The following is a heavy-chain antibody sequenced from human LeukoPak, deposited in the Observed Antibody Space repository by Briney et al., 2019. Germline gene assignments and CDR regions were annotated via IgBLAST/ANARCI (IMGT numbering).Heavy chain of an antibody. D-gene: IGHD3-10*01. CDR3: ARGGYYYGSGSPSPNWFDP. CDR1: GVSISSGGYS. CDR2: IYHSGST. J-gene: IGHJ5*02. V-gene: IGHV4-30-2*01. Sequence: SETLSLTCAVSGVSISSGGYSWRWIRQPPGKGLELIGYIYHSGSTYYNPSLKSRVTISVDRSKNQFSLKLSSVTAADTAVYYCARGGYYYGSGSPSPNWFDPGGQGTLVTVSS.